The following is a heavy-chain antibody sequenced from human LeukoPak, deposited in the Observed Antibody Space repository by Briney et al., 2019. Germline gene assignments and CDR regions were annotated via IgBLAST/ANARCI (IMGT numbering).Heavy chain of an antibody. CDR2: IFYSGST. Sequence: SETLSLTCTVSSGSISTSNYYWGWVRQPPGKALEWIGNIFYSGSTYYSPSLKSRVTISLDTSKNQFSLKLTSVTAADTGVYYCARGTYYYGSGSYHYYMDVWGKGTTVTISS. V-gene: IGHV4-39*07. CDR1: SGSISTSNYY. D-gene: IGHD3-10*01. CDR3: ARGTYYYGSGSYHYYMDV. J-gene: IGHJ6*03.